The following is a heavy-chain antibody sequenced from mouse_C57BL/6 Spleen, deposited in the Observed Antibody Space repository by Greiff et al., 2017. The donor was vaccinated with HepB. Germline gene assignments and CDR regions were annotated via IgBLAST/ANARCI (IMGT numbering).Heavy chain of an antibody. CDR1: GFTFSDYG. D-gene: IGHD2-4*01. J-gene: IGHJ3*01. Sequence: EVKLVESGGGLVKPGGSLKLSCAASGFTFSDYGMHWVRQAPEKGLEWVAYISSGSSTIYYADTVKGRFTISRDNAKNTLFLQMTSLRSEDTAMYYCARSQGDYDGGPWFAYWGQGTLVTVSA. CDR2: ISSGSSTI. V-gene: IGHV5-17*01. CDR3: ARSQGDYDGGPWFAY.